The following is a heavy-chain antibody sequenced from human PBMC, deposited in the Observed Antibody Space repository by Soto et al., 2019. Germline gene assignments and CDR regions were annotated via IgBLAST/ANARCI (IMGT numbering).Heavy chain of an antibody. V-gene: IGHV4-59*08. CDR2: IYYSGST. D-gene: IGHD2-15*01. Sequence: QVQLQESGPGLVKPSETLSLTCTVSGGYISSYYWSWNRQPPGKGLEWIGYIYYSGSTNYNPSLKSRVTISVDTSKNQFSLKLSSVTAADTAVYYCARRYGGNLDYWGQGTLVTVSS. CDR1: GGYISSYY. CDR3: ARRYGGNLDY. J-gene: IGHJ4*02.